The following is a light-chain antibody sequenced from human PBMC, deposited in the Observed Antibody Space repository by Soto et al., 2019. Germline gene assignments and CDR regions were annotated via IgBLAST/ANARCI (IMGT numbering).Light chain of an antibody. J-gene: IGKJ2*01. V-gene: IGKV3-11*01. CDR2: DAS. Sequence: NVLTKAPTTLTLSPVERATPSCRASQSGQTHLAWYQQKAGQAPRLLIYDASNRATGIPARFSGSGSGTDFTLTISSLEPEDCAVYYCQQRSNWPPYTFGQGTKLEIK. CDR1: QSGQTH. CDR3: QQRSNWPPYT.